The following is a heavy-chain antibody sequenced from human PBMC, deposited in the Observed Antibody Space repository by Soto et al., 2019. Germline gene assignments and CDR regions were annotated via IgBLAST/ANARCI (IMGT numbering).Heavy chain of an antibody. CDR2: ISGSGAST. CDR3: AKVSPYGDYAGFDD. Sequence: EVQLLESGGGLVQPGGSLRLSCAASGFTFSSYAMSWVRQAPGKGLEWVSSISGSGASTYYADSVKGRFTISRDKSKNTLYLQMNSLRAEDTAVFYCAKVSPYGDYAGFDDWGQGTLVTVSS. V-gene: IGHV3-23*01. J-gene: IGHJ4*02. CDR1: GFTFSSYA. D-gene: IGHD4-17*01.